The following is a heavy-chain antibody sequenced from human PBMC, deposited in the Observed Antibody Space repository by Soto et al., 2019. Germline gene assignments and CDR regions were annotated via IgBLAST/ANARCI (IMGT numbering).Heavy chain of an antibody. CDR1: GGSFSGYY. J-gene: IGHJ4*02. Sequence: AETLSLTCAVYGGSFSGYYWSWIRQHPGKGLEWIGEINHSGSTNYNPSLKSRVTISVDTSKNQFSLKLSSVTAADTAVYYCARGLSCSSTSCYTRREYWGKGNMVSVSA. CDR2: INHSGST. CDR3: ARGLSCSSTSCYTRREY. D-gene: IGHD2-2*02. V-gene: IGHV4-34*01.